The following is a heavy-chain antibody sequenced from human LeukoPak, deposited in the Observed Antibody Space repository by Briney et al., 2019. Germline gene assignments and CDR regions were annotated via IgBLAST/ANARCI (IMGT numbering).Heavy chain of an antibody. J-gene: IGHJ4*02. CDR3: ARHSASYNWTEDYFDY. CDR2: INPNSCGT. V-gene: IGHV1-2*02. Sequence: SVKVSCIASGYTFTGYYMHWVRQAPAQGLEWMGWINPNSCGTNYAQKFQGRVTMTRDTSISTAYIELSRLRSDDTAVYYCARHSASYNWTEDYFDYWDQGTLVTVPS. D-gene: IGHD1-1*01. CDR1: GYTFTGYY.